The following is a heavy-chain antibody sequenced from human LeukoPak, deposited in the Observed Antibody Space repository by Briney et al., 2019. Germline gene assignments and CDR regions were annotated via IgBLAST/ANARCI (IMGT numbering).Heavy chain of an antibody. J-gene: IGHJ4*02. CDR3: ARDLQAPAATHYFDY. CDR1: GYTFTSYG. CDR2: ISAYNGNT. V-gene: IGHV1-18*01. Sequence: ASVKVSCKASGYTFTSYGISWVRQAPGQGLEWMGWISAYNGNTSYAQKLQGRVTMTTDTSTSTAYMELRSLRSDDTAVYYCARDLQAPAATHYFDYWGQGTLVTVSS. D-gene: IGHD2-2*01.